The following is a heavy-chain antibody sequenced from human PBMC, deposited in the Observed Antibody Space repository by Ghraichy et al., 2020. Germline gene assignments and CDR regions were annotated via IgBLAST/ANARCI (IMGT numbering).Heavy chain of an antibody. V-gene: IGHV4-4*07. D-gene: IGHD4-11*01. CDR3: ARDLTTTTYYYYGMDV. CDR1: GGSISSYY. Sequence: SETLSLTCSVSGGSISSYYWSWIRQPAGKGLEWIGRIYTSGSTSYNPSLKSRVTMSIDTSKNQFSLKLSSVTAADTAVYYGARDLTTTTYYYYGMDVWGQGTTVTVSS. J-gene: IGHJ6*02. CDR2: IYTSGST.